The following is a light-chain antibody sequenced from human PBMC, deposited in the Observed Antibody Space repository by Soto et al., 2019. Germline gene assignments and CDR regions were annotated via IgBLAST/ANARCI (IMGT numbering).Light chain of an antibody. CDR2: YVE. J-gene: IGLJ1*01. Sequence: VLAQPASVSGSPGQSITISCTGTSRDVGAYDYVSWYLQYPDKAPQLLIYYVEHRPSGVSSRFSGSKSGNTASLTISGLQAEDEGDYYCCSYADGSIYFFGTGTKVTVL. V-gene: IGLV2-14*03. CDR1: SRDVGAYDY. CDR3: CSYADGSIYF.